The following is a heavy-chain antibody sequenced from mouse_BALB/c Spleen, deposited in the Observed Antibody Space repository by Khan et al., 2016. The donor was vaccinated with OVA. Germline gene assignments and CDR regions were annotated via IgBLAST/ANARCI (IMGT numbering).Heavy chain of an antibody. D-gene: IGHD2-14*01. CDR1: GYTFTSHT. CDR2: INPRSG. Sequence: QVQLKGSGAELARPGASVKMSCKASGYTFTSHTMHWIKQRPGQGLEWIGYINPRSGYNQKLNDKATLTADISSSTAYMQLSSLTSEDSAVYYCARRTTEYALDYWGQGTSVTVSS. CDR3: ARRTTEYALDY. J-gene: IGHJ4*01. V-gene: IGHV1-4*01.